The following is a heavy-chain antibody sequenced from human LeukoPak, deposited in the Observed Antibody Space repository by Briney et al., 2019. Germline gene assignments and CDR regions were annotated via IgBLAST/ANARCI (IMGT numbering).Heavy chain of an antibody. J-gene: IGHJ4*02. D-gene: IGHD3-16*02. Sequence: ASVKVSCKASGYTFTSYDINWVRQATGQGLEWMGWMNPNSGNTGYAQKFQGRVTMTRDTSISTAYMELSRLRSDDTAVYYCARDPITFGGVIVLPYFDYWGQGTLVTVSS. CDR3: ARDPITFGGVIVLPYFDY. V-gene: IGHV1-8*01. CDR2: MNPNSGNT. CDR1: GYTFTSYD.